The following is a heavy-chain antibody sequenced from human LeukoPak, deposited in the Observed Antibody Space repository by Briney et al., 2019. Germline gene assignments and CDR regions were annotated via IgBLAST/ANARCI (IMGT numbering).Heavy chain of an antibody. Sequence: GESLKISCMGSGYRFTTYWIDWVRQVPGKGLEWVGLIQPADSQTRYNPSFQGQVTLSDDKSINTAYLQWSSLRPSDTAIYYCARRLRTGGFDIWGQGTEVTVSS. CDR2: IQPADSQT. D-gene: IGHD1-1*01. J-gene: IGHJ3*02. V-gene: IGHV5-51*01. CDR3: ARRLRTGGFDI. CDR1: GYRFTTYW.